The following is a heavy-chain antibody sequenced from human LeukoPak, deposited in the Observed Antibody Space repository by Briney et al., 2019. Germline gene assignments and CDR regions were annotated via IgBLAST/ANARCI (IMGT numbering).Heavy chain of an antibody. CDR1: GFTFSSYW. CDR3: ARGGCCSSTSCYGPYYYYYYYMDV. D-gene: IGHD2-2*03. Sequence: PGGSLRLSCAASGFTFSSYWMHWVRQAPGKGLVWVSRINSDGSSTSYADSVKGRFTISRDNAKNTLYLQMNSLRAEDTAVYYCARGGCCSSTSCYGPYYYYYYYMDVWGKGTTVTVSS. V-gene: IGHV3-74*01. CDR2: INSDGSST. J-gene: IGHJ6*03.